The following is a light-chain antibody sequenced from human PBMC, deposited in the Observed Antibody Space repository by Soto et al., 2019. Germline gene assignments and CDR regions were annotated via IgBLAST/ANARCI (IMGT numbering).Light chain of an antibody. V-gene: IGKV3-20*01. J-gene: IGKJ3*01. CDR1: QSVRSTY. CDR2: GAS. CDR3: QQYGSSRSS. Sequence: EIVLTQSPGTLSLSPGERATLSCRASQSVRSTYLAWYQQKPGQAPRLLIYGASSRATGIPDRFNGSGSGTDFTLTISRLEPDDFAVYYCQQYGSSRSSFGPGTKVEIK.